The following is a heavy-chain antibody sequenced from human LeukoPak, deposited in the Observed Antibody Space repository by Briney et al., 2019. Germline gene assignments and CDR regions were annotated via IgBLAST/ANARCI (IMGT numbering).Heavy chain of an antibody. V-gene: IGHV4-4*02. D-gene: IGHD4-17*01. J-gene: IGHJ4*02. CDR2: IYHSGST. CDR3: ARGGEFYGTGTTNFDY. Sequence: SETLSLTCAVSGGSISSSNWWSWVRQPPGKGLEWIGEIYHSGSTNYNPSFKSRVTISVDKSKNQFSLKLSSVTAADTALYFCARGGEFYGTGTTNFDYWGQGTLVIVSS. CDR1: GGSISSSNW.